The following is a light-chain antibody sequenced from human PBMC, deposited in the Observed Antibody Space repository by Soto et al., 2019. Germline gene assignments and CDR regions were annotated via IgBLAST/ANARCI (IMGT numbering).Light chain of an antibody. CDR1: QSVSTNY. CDR3: QQYGSSPPT. CDR2: GAS. J-gene: IGKJ1*01. V-gene: IGKV3-20*01. Sequence: EIVLTQSPGTLSLSPGERATLSCRASQSVSTNYLAWYQRKPGQAPRLLIYGASSRATGIPARFSGSGSGTDFTLTITRLEPEDVAVYYCQQYGSSPPTFGQGTKVEIK.